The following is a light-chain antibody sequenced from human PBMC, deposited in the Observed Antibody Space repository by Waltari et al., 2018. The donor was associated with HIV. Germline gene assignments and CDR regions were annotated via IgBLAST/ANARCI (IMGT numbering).Light chain of an antibody. CDR2: SNN. CDR3: ATWDDSLKGYV. Sequence: QSVLPQPPSASTTPGQRVTIPCSGSSSNTGSNTVNWYEQLPGAAPKLLIYSNNQRPSGVPDRFSGSKSGTSASLAISGLHSDDEADYYCATWDDSLKGYVFGTGTKVTVL. CDR1: SSNTGSNT. V-gene: IGLV1-44*01. J-gene: IGLJ1*01.